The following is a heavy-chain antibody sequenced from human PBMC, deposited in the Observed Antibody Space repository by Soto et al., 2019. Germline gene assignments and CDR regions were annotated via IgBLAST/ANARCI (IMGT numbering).Heavy chain of an antibody. V-gene: IGHV4-59*01. CDR1: GGSISSYY. CDR2: IYYSGST. J-gene: IGHJ4*02. CDR3: ARDYGDWSYFDY. D-gene: IGHD4-17*01. Sequence: PSETLSLTCTVSGGSISSYYWSWIRQPPGKGLEWIGYIYYSGSTNYNPSLKSRVTISVDTSKNQFSLKLSSVTAADTAVYYCARDYGDWSYFDYWGQGTLVTVSS.